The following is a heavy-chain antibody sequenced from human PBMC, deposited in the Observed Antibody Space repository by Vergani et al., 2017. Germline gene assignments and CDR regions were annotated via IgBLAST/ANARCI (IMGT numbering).Heavy chain of an antibody. V-gene: IGHV3-9*01. D-gene: IGHD4-23*01. CDR3: ARDLLLTPVLDY. CDR2: ISWNSGSI. CDR1: GFTFDDYA. Sequence: EVQLVESGGGLVQPGRSLRLSCAASGFTFDDYAMHWVRQAPGKGLEWVSGISWNSGSIGYADSVKGRFTISRDNAKNSLYLQMNSLRAEDTAVYYCARDLLLTPVLDYWGQGTLVTVSS. J-gene: IGHJ4*02.